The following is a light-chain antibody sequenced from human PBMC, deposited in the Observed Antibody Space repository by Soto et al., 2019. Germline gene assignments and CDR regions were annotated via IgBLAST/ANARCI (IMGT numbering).Light chain of an antibody. V-gene: IGKV3-20*01. CDR3: QQYGSSPPYT. CDR1: HSVSSRY. Sequence: EIVLTQSPGTLSLSPGERATLSCRASHSVSSRYLAWYQQKPGQAPRLLIYGASSRATGIPDRFSGSRSGTAFTLTISRLEPEDFAVYYCQQYGSSPPYTFGQGTKLEIK. CDR2: GAS. J-gene: IGKJ2*01.